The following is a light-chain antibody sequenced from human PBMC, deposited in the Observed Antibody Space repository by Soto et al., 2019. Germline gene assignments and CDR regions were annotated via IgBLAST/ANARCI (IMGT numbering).Light chain of an antibody. CDR1: QSVSSN. J-gene: IGKJ1*01. CDR3: QQYNNWPRT. CDR2: GAS. Sequence: EIVMTQSPATLAVSPGERVTLSCRASQSVSSNLGWYQQKPGQAPRLLIHGASTRATGIPARFSGSGSGTEFTLTISSLQSEDFAVYYCQQYNNWPRTFGQGTKVEIK. V-gene: IGKV3-15*01.